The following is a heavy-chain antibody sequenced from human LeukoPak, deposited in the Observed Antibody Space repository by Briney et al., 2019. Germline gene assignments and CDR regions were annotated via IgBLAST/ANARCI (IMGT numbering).Heavy chain of an antibody. D-gene: IGHD3-10*02. CDR3: AREFSMFVNAFDL. J-gene: IGHJ3*01. Sequence: PGGSLRLSCAASGFTFSNSGMHWVRQAPGKGLEWVAVIWYDGSNEYYADAVKGRFIISRDNSKNTVHLQMNRLRVEDTSVYYCAREFSMFVNAFDLWGQGTLVAVSS. CDR2: IWYDGSNE. CDR1: GFTFSNSG. V-gene: IGHV3-33*01.